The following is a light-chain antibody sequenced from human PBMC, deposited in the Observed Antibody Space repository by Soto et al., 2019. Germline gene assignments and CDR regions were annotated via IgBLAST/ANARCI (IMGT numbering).Light chain of an antibody. Sequence: EIVMTQSPDTLSVSPGERATLSCRASQSVANSLAWYQQKPGQAPRLLIYSASTRATGTPARFSGSGSGTGSTLTISSLQSEDFAVYYCQQYNNWWTLGQGTKVDIK. CDR3: QQYNNWWT. CDR1: QSVANS. CDR2: SAS. J-gene: IGKJ1*01. V-gene: IGKV3-15*01.